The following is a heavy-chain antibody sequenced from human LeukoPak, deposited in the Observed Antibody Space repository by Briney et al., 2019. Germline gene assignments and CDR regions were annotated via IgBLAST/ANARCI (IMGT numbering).Heavy chain of an antibody. Sequence: PSETLSLTCTVSADSINTVSGFYWRWIRQPPGKGLEWIGSLFNSGTTNYNPSLRGRVTMSVDMSKSQLSLKLRSVTAADTAMYYCTTTPLWLAFDYWGQGALVTVSS. CDR1: ADSINTVSGFY. CDR3: TTTPLWLAFDY. J-gene: IGHJ4*02. D-gene: IGHD6-19*01. CDR2: LFNSGTT. V-gene: IGHV4-61*08.